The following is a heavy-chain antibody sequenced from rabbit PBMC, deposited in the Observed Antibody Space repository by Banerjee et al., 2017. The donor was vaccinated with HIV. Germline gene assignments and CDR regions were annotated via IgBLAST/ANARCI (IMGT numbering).Heavy chain of an antibody. Sequence: QEQLEESGGDLVKPEGSLTLTCTASGSDFSSNAMCWVRQAPGKGPELIACINTSSGNTVYASWAKGRFTISRTSSTTVTLQMTSLTAADTATYFCARDPGAYNDFNLWGPGPSSPS. CDR3: ARDPGAYNDFNL. CDR2: INTSSGNT. CDR1: GSDFSSNA. V-gene: IGHV1S45*01. J-gene: IGHJ4*01. D-gene: IGHD4-1*01.